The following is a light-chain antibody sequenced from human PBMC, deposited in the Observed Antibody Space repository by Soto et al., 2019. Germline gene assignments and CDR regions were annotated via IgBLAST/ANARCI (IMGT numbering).Light chain of an antibody. Sequence: EIGLTHSPGILSLSPGERDTRACRASQSVSSSYLAWYQQKPGQAPRLRIYGASSRATGIPDRFSGSGSGTDFTLTISRLEPEDFAVYYCQQYGSSPFTFGPGTKVD. J-gene: IGKJ3*01. CDR3: QQYGSSPFT. CDR2: GAS. V-gene: IGKV3-20*01. CDR1: QSVSSSY.